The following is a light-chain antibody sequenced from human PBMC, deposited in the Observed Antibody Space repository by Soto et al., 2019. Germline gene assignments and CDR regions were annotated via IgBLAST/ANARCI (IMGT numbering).Light chain of an antibody. J-gene: IGKJ1*01. CDR1: QGIGND. V-gene: IGKV1-6*01. CDR3: LADYHGWT. CDR2: DAS. Sequence: AIQMTQSPSSLSASVGDRVTITCRASQGIGNDLGWYQQKPGKAPKLLIFDASSLQSGVPSRFSGSGSGTDFTLTISSLQPEDFATYYCLADYHGWTFGQGTKVEIK.